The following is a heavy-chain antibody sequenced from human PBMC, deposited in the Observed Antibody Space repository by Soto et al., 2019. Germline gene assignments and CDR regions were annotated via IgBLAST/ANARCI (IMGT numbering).Heavy chain of an antibody. V-gene: IGHV3-23*01. CDR3: AXLNAYYDFWSGYYDDY. CDR2: IXGSGGST. Sequence: EVQLLESGGGLVQPGGXLRLSCAASGFTFSSYAMSWVRQAPGKGLEWXXAIXGSGGSTYYADSVKGRFTISRDNSKNTLYLQMNSLRAEDTAVYYCAXLNAYYDFWSGYYDDYWGQGXLVTVSS. D-gene: IGHD3-3*01. CDR1: GFTFSSYA. J-gene: IGHJ4*02.